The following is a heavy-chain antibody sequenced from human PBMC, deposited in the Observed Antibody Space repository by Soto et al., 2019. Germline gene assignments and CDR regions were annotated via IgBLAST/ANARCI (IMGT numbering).Heavy chain of an antibody. CDR1: GFSLSTSGVG. J-gene: IGHJ4*02. D-gene: IGHD3-9*01. CDR3: AHRFDWYYFDY. V-gene: IGHV2-5*02. Sequence: QITLKESGPTLVKPTQTLTLTCTFSGFSLSTSGVGVGWIRQPPGKALEWLALIYWDDDKRYHPSLKSSLTITKDTSKNQVVLTRTNMDPVDTATYYCAHRFDWYYFDYWGQGTLVTVSS. CDR2: IYWDDDK.